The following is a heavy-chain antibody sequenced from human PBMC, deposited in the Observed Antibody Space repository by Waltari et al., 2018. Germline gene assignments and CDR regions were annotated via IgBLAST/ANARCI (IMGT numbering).Heavy chain of an antibody. CDR2: IFHSGPT. CDR3: VRKRGLAMIIA. Sequence: QVQLQESGPGLAKPSGTLSLTCNVSGYSISNGYYWGWIRQPPGKRLEWIGSIFHSGPTYYNPSLKSRVTISVDTSKNQFSLKLNSVTAEDTAVYYCVRKRGLAMIIAWGQGTLVTVSS. CDR1: GYSISNGYY. V-gene: IGHV4-38-2*02. J-gene: IGHJ5*02. D-gene: IGHD3-22*01.